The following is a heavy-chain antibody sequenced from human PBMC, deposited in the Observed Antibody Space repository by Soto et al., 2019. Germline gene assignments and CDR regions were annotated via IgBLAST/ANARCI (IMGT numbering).Heavy chain of an antibody. CDR1: GGTFSSYA. V-gene: IGHV1-69*13. CDR2: IIPIFGTA. D-gene: IGHD1-26*01. Sequence: GASVKVSCKASGGTFSSYAISWVRQAPGQGLEWMGGIIPIFGTANYAQKFQGRVTITADESTGTAYMELSSLRSEDTAVYYCASNSGSYPNDYYYGMDVWGQGTTVTVSS. J-gene: IGHJ6*02. CDR3: ASNSGSYPNDYYYGMDV.